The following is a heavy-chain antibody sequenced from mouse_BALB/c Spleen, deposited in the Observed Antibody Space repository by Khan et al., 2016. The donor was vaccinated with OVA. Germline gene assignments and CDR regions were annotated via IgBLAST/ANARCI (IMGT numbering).Heavy chain of an antibody. D-gene: IGHD4-1*01. CDR3: AYHLTGSFAY. Sequence: EVQLLESGGDLVKPGGSLKLSCAASGFTFSSYSMSWVRQTPDKRLEWVASISSGGDYTYYPDSVKGRFTIYRDNAKNTLYLQMSDLKSEDTAMYYCAYHLTGSFAYWGQGTLVTVSA. V-gene: IGHV5-6*01. J-gene: IGHJ3*01. CDR1: GFTFSSYS. CDR2: ISSGGDYT.